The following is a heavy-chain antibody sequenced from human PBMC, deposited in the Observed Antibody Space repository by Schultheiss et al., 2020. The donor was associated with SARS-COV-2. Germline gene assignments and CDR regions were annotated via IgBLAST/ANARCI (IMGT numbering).Heavy chain of an antibody. Sequence: GGSLRLSCVASGFTFSTYSMNWVRQAPGKGLEWVSSISGSSSYIYYADSVKGRFTISRDNAKNSLYLQMNSLRAEDTAVYYCARVRSGSYWFSYWGQGTLVTVSS. CDR1: GFTFSTYS. CDR2: ISGSSSYI. V-gene: IGHV3-21*01. CDR3: ARVRSGSYWFSY. J-gene: IGHJ4*02. D-gene: IGHD1-26*01.